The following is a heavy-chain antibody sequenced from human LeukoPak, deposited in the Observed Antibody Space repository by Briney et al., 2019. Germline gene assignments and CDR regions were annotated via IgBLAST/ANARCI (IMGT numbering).Heavy chain of an antibody. Sequence: QAGGSLRLSCAASGFTFSSYSMNWIRQAPGKGLEWVSYISSSSSTIYYADSVKGRFTISRDNAKNSLYLQMNSLRAEDTAVYYCARARSLLWFGELSNYYYYYMDVWGKGTTVTVSS. D-gene: IGHD3-10*01. V-gene: IGHV3-48*01. CDR1: GFTFSSYS. J-gene: IGHJ6*03. CDR3: ARARSLLWFGELSNYYYYYMDV. CDR2: ISSSSSTI.